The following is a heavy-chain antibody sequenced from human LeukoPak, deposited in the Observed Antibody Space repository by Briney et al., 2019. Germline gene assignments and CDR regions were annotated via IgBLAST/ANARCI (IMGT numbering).Heavy chain of an antibody. CDR2: IKQDGSEK. Sequence: GGSLRLSCAASGFTFSRSWMSWVRQAPGKGLEWVASIKQDGSEKYYVDSVKGRFTISRDNAKNSLYLQMNSLRVEDTAVYYCAGAGSGTSRDYWGQGTLVTVSS. CDR1: GFTFSRSW. D-gene: IGHD3-10*01. V-gene: IGHV3-7*03. CDR3: AGAGSGTSRDY. J-gene: IGHJ4*02.